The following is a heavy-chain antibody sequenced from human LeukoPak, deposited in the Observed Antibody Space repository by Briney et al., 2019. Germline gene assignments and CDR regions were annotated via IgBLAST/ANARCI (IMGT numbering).Heavy chain of an antibody. V-gene: IGHV4-39*01. J-gene: IGHJ4*02. CDR2: NSGNT. Sequence: SETLSLTGIVSGGSISTSAYYWGWIRQPPGEGLQWIGSNSGNTYYNSSLKSRVTISVDTSTSQFSLRLSSVTAADTAVCYCAKMDDYFDYWGQGTLVTVSS. CDR3: AKMDDYFDY. CDR1: GGSISTSAYY. D-gene: IGHD5-24*01.